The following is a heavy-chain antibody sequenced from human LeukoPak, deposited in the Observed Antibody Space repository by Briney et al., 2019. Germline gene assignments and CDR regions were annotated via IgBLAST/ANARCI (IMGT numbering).Heavy chain of an antibody. CDR1: GGTFSSYA. CDR2: IIPIFGTA. J-gene: IGHJ4*02. CDR3: ARDPGGDFWSGYYTLYYFDY. D-gene: IGHD3-3*01. Sequence: ASVKVSCKASGGTFSSYAISWVRQAPGQGLEWMGGIIPIFGTANYAQKFQGRVTITADASTSTAYMELSSLRSEDTAVYYCARDPGGDFWSGYYTLYYFDYWGQGTLVTVSS. V-gene: IGHV1-69*13.